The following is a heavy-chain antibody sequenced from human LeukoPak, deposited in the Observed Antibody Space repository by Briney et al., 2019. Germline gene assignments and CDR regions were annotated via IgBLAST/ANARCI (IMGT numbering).Heavy chain of an antibody. Sequence: PSETLSLTCAVYGGSFSGYYWSWIRQPPGKGLEWIGSIYYSGSTYYNPSLKSRVTISVDTSKNQFSLKLSSVTAADTAVYYCARVHLAAPRFGYWGQGILVTVSS. CDR1: GGSFSGYY. D-gene: IGHD6-6*01. CDR2: IYYSGST. CDR3: ARVHLAAPRFGY. V-gene: IGHV4-34*01. J-gene: IGHJ4*02.